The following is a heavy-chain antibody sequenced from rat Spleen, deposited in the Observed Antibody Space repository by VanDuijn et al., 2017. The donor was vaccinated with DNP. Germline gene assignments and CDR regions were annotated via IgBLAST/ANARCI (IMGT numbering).Heavy chain of an antibody. J-gene: IGHJ4*01. V-gene: IGHV5-7*01. CDR2: ISYDGSTT. CDR1: GFTFSDYN. Sequence: EVQLVESGGGLVQPGRSLKLSCAASGFTFSDYNMAWVRQAPKKGLEWVATISYDGSTTYYRDSVKGRFTISRDNAKSTLYLQMDSLRSEDTATYYCATFEGRDAWGRGTSVTVSS. CDR3: ATFEGRDA. D-gene: IGHD1-11*01.